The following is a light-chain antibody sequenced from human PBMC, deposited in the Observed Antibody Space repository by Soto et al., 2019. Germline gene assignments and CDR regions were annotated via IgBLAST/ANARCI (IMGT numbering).Light chain of an antibody. CDR2: EVS. CDR3: CSYAGRYNFPYV. Sequence: QSVLTQPPSASGFPRQSVNISCTGTSSNVGGYNNVSWYQQHPSKAPKLMIYEVSKRPSRDPDRFPGSKSGNTDSLSGSGLHAEDEAVYYCCSYAGRYNFPYVCGSGTNVTVL. CDR1: SSNVGGYNN. V-gene: IGLV2-8*01. J-gene: IGLJ1*01.